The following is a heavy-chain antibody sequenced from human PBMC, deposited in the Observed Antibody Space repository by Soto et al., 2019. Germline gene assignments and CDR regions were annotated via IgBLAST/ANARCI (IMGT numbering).Heavy chain of an antibody. Sequence: QVQLVQSGAEVKKPGASVEVSCKASGYTFTGYYMHWVRQAPGQGLEWMGWINPNSGGTNYAQKFQGWVTMTRDTSISAAYMELSRLRSDDTAVYYCARSYYDSSGFSNDAFDIWGQGTMVTVSS. CDR1: GYTFTGYY. V-gene: IGHV1-2*04. D-gene: IGHD3-22*01. CDR3: ARSYYDSSGFSNDAFDI. CDR2: INPNSGGT. J-gene: IGHJ3*02.